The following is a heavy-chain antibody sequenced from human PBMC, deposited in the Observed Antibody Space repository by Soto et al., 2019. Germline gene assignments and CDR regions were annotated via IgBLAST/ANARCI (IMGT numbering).Heavy chain of an antibody. J-gene: IGHJ4*02. CDR3: AAEGYGIVAFDY. D-gene: IGHD3-22*01. V-gene: IGHV1-58*01. CDR2: IVVGSGNT. Sequence: SVKVSCKASGFTFTRSAVQWVRQARGQRLEWIGWIVVGSGNTNYAQKFQERVTITRDMSTGTAYMELSSLRSEDTAVYYCAAEGYGIVAFDYWGQGTLVTISS. CDR1: GFTFTRSA.